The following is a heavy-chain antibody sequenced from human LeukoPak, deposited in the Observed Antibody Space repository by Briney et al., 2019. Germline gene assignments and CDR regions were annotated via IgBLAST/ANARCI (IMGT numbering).Heavy chain of an antibody. Sequence: PGGSLRLSCAASGFTFSNYAMSWVRQPPGKGLEWVSSVSGSGGSTYYADSVKGRFTISRDNSKNTLYMQMNSLRAEDTAVYYCAKDRRYDSYYYGMDVWGQGTTVTVSS. CDR2: VSGSGGST. CDR1: GFTFSNYA. J-gene: IGHJ6*02. CDR3: AKDRRYDSYYYGMDV. D-gene: IGHD3-3*01. V-gene: IGHV3-23*01.